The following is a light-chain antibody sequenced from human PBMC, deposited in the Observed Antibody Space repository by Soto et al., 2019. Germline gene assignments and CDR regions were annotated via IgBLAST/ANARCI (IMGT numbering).Light chain of an antibody. Sequence: EIVLAQSPGTLSLSPGQRATLSCRASQSVSRDYVAWYQHKPGQAPRLLIYAASSRPSGIPDRFGGSGSGPDFTLTISRLEPEDFALYYCQQYGSSPLTFGGGTRVEFK. CDR2: AAS. CDR3: QQYGSSPLT. J-gene: IGKJ4*01. CDR1: QSVSRDY. V-gene: IGKV3-20*01.